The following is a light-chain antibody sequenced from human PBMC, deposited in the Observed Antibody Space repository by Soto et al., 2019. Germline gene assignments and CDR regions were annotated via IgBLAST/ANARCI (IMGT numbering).Light chain of an antibody. J-gene: IGKJ1*01. CDR1: QSVSTY. Sequence: EIVLTQSPGTLSLSPGERATLSCRASQSVSTYLAWYQQKPGQAPRLLIYTTSIRATGIPDRFSGSGSGTDFTLTISRLEPEDFAVYYCQQYDSSPRTFGQGTKVDIK. V-gene: IGKV3-20*01. CDR2: TTS. CDR3: QQYDSSPRT.